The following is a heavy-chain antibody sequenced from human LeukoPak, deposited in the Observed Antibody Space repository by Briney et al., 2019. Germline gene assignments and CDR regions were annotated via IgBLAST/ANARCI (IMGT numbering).Heavy chain of an antibody. Sequence: PGGSLRLSCAASGFTFSSYGMHWVRQAPGKGLEWVAFIRDDGSNKYYADSVKGRFTISRDNSKNTLYLQMNSLRAEDTAVYYCAKDSRSGSYYPKYFDYWGQGTLVTVSS. CDR1: GFTFSSYG. J-gene: IGHJ4*02. CDR2: IRDDGSNK. V-gene: IGHV3-30*02. CDR3: AKDSRSGSYYPKYFDY. D-gene: IGHD3-10*01.